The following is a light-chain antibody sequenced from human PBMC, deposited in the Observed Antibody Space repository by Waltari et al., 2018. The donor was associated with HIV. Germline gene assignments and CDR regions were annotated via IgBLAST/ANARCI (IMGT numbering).Light chain of an antibody. CDR1: QHINNY. Sequence: DIQMTQSPSYLSASVGDRVTITCRASQHINNYVSWYQQKPGKAPKLLMYSASSLQSEVPPRFSGSGYGTDFTLTISNLQPDDFGTYYCHQSYNNPFTFGVGTKVDI. CDR2: SAS. CDR3: HQSYNNPFT. V-gene: IGKV1-39*01. J-gene: IGKJ4*01.